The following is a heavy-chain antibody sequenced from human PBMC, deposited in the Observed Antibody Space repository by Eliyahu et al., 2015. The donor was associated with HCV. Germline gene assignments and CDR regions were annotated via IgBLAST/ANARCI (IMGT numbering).Heavy chain of an antibody. CDR1: GFTFSSYA. CDR2: ISYDGSNK. D-gene: IGHD3-9*01. J-gene: IGHJ4*02. Sequence: QVQLVESGGGVAQPGRSLRLSCAASGFTFSSYAMHWVRQAPGKGLEWVAVISYDGSNKYYADSVKGRFTISRDNSKNTLYLQMNSLRAADTAVYYCARGYYDNDYWGQGTLVAVSS. CDR3: ARGYYDNDY. V-gene: IGHV3-30-3*01.